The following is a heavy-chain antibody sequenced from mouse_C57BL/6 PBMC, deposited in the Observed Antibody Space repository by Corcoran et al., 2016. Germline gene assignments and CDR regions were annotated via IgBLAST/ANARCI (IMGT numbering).Heavy chain of an antibody. V-gene: IGHV1-75*01. CDR3: ARGSSYSYFDY. J-gene: IGHJ2*01. Sequence: QVQLQQSGPELVKPGASVKISCKASGYTFTDYYINWVKQRPGQGLEWIGWIFPGSGSTYYNEKFKGKATLTVDKSSSTAYMELRSLTSEDSAVYYCARGSSYSYFDYWGQGTTLTVSS. CDR2: IFPGSGST. D-gene: IGHD1-1*01. CDR1: GYTFTDYY.